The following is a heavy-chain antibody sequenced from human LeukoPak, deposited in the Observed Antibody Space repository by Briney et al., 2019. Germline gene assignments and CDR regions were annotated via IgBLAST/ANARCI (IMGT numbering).Heavy chain of an antibody. Sequence: GGSLRLSCAASGFTFSGSALHWVRQASGKGLEWVGRIRSKANSYATAYAASVKGRFTISRDDSKNTAYLQMNSLKTEDTAVYYCTRHVTTSGSYSIDYWGQGTLVTVSS. J-gene: IGHJ4*02. V-gene: IGHV3-73*01. CDR2: IRSKANSYAT. D-gene: IGHD1-26*01. CDR3: TRHVTTSGSYSIDY. CDR1: GFTFSGSA.